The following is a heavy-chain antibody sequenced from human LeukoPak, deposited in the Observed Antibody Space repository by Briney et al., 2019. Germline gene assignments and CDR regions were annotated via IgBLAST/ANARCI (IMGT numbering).Heavy chain of an antibody. D-gene: IGHD2-21*02. CDR3: ARDGPPLTLCGGDCYSISDYYYYGMDV. CDR1: GGTFSSYA. J-gene: IGHJ6*02. CDR2: IIPIFGTA. Sequence: GASVKVSCKASGGTFSSYAISWVRQAPGQGLEWMGGIIPIFGTANYAQKFQGRVTITADESTSTAYMELSSLRSEDTAVYYCARDGPPLTLCGGDCYSISDYYYYGMDVWGQGTTVTVSS. V-gene: IGHV1-69*01.